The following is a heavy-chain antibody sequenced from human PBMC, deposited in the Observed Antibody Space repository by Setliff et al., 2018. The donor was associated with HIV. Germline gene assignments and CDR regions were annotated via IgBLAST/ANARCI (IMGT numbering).Heavy chain of an antibody. CDR3: ARDIQAAGTGWFDP. J-gene: IGHJ5*02. V-gene: IGHV4-38-2*02. D-gene: IGHD6-13*01. CDR1: GYSVSSGYY. Sequence: SETLSLTCAVSGYSVSSGYYWGWIRQPPGKGLEWIGSIYHSGSTYYNPSLKSRVTISLDTSKNQFSLKLSSVTAADTAVYYCARDIQAAGTGWFDPWGQGTLVTVSA. CDR2: IYHSGST.